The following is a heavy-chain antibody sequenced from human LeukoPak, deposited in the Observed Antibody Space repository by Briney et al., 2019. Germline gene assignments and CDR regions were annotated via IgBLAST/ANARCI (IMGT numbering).Heavy chain of an antibody. D-gene: IGHD2-2*01. J-gene: IGHJ5*02. CDR2: ISGSGGST. Sequence: GGSLRLSCAASAFTFSSYAMSWVRQAPGKGLEWVSVISGSGGSTYYADSVKGRFTISRDNSKNTLYLQMNSLRVEDTAVYYCAKHGHCSSISCSSDWFDPWGQGTLVTVPS. CDR1: AFTFSSYA. CDR3: AKHGHCSSISCSSDWFDP. V-gene: IGHV3-23*01.